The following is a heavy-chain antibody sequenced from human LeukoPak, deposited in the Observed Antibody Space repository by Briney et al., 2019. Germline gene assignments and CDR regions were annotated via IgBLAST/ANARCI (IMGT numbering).Heavy chain of an antibody. D-gene: IGHD3-22*01. V-gene: IGHV3-23*01. J-gene: IGHJ4*02. Sequence: GGSLRLSGAASGFTFSSYAMSWVRQAPGKGLEWVSAISGSGGSTYYADSVKGRFTISRDNSKNTLYLQMNSLRAEDTAVYYCAKNQEGGYYDSSGYIDYWGQGTLVTVSS. CDR2: ISGSGGST. CDR3: AKNQEGGYYDSSGYIDY. CDR1: GFTFSSYA.